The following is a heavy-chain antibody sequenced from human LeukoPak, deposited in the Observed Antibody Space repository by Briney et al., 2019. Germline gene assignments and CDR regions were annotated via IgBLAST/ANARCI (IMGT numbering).Heavy chain of an antibody. D-gene: IGHD3-22*01. CDR1: GFTFSSYW. Sequence: PGGSRRLSCAASGFTFSSYWMNWVRQAPGKGLEWVANIKQDGSEKYYVDSVKGRFTISRDNAKNSLYLQMNSLRAEDTAVYYCARDRYYYDSSGYDYWGQGTLVTVSS. J-gene: IGHJ4*02. CDR3: ARDRYYYDSSGYDY. V-gene: IGHV3-7*01. CDR2: IKQDGSEK.